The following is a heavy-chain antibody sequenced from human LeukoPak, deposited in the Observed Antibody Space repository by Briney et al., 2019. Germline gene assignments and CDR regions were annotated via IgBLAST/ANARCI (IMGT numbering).Heavy chain of an antibody. J-gene: IGHJ4*02. CDR1: GGSISSGDYY. Sequence: SETLSLTCTVSGGSISSGDYYWSWIRQPPGKGLEWIGYIYYSGSTYYNPSLKSRVTISVDTSKNQFSLKLSSVTAADTAVYYCARDRPYGLWFGVLLLWGQGTLVTVSS. D-gene: IGHD3-10*01. CDR2: IYYSGST. CDR3: ARDRPYGLWFGVLLL. V-gene: IGHV4-30-4*08.